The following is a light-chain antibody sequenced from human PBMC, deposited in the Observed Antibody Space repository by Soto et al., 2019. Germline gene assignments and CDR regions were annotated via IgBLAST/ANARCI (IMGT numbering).Light chain of an antibody. J-gene: IGLJ2*01. CDR2: DVS. CDR1: SSDVGAYKY. CDR3: CSYAGRYTFL. V-gene: IGLV2-11*01. Sequence: QSVLTQPRSVSGSPGESVTISCTGTSSDVGAYKYVSWYQQNPGKAPKLMIYDVSERPSGVPDRFSGSKSGNMASLTISGLQAEDEADYYCCSYAGRYTFLFGGGTKVTVL.